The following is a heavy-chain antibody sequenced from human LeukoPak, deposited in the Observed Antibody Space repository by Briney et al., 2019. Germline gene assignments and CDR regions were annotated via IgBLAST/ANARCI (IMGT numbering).Heavy chain of an antibody. Sequence: PSETLSLTCTVSGGSISIYYWSWIRQPPGKGLEWIGYIYYSGSTNYNPSLKSRVTISVDTSKNQFSLKLSSVTAADTAVYYCARGYCTNGVCYEIDYWGQGTLVTVSS. CDR3: ARGYCTNGVCYEIDY. CDR1: GGSISIYY. CDR2: IYYSGST. D-gene: IGHD2-8*01. J-gene: IGHJ4*02. V-gene: IGHV4-59*01.